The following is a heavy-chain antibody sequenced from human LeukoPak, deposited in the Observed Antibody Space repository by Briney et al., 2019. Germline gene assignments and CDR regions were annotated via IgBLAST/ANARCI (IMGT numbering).Heavy chain of an antibody. CDR1: GFTFSIYW. J-gene: IGHJ4*02. Sequence: GGSLRLSCAASGFTFSIYWMHWVRQAPGKGLVWVSRINTDGSSTSYADSVKGRFTISRDNAKNTLYLQMNSLRAEDAAVYYCAREPTYYYDGWGQGTLVTVSS. CDR2: INTDGSST. D-gene: IGHD3-22*01. V-gene: IGHV3-74*01. CDR3: AREPTYYYDG.